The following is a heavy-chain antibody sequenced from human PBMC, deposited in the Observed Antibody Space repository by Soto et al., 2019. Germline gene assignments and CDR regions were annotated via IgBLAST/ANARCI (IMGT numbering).Heavy chain of an antibody. CDR3: ARDLVVGATMGAFDI. Sequence: SETLSLTCTVSGGSISSYYWSWIRQPPGKRLEWIGSIYYSGSTNYNPSLKSRVTVSVDMSKNQFSLKLSSVTAADTAVYYCARDLVVGATMGAFDIWGQGTMVTVSS. D-gene: IGHD1-26*01. CDR1: GGSISSYY. CDR2: IYYSGST. J-gene: IGHJ3*02. V-gene: IGHV4-59*01.